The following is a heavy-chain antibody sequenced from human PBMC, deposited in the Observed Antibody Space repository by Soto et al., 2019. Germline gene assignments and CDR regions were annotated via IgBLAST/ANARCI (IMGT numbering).Heavy chain of an antibody. CDR1: SGSLSSGGYY. Sequence: PSETLSLTCTVSSGSLSSGGYYWSWIRQLPGKGLEWIGYIYYNGDTYYNPSLKSRVTLSVDTSKNQFSLKLSSVTAADTAVYYCARLYDFWSGYYIGRTDHGMDVWGQGTTVPVSS. D-gene: IGHD3-3*01. CDR2: IYYNGDT. J-gene: IGHJ6*02. V-gene: IGHV4-31*03. CDR3: ARLYDFWSGYYIGRTDHGMDV.